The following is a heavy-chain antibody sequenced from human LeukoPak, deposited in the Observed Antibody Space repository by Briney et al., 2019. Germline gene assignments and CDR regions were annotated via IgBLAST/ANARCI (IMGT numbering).Heavy chain of an antibody. D-gene: IGHD1-7*01. V-gene: IGHV1-18*01. CDR3: AIRWGSYNWNYEGMDY. CDR1: GYTFTSYD. J-gene: IGHJ4*02. Sequence: GASVKVSCKASGYTFTSYDINWVRQATGQGLEWMGWISAYNGNTNYAQKLQGRVTMTTDTSTSTAYMELRSLRSDDTAVYYCAIRWGSYNWNYEGMDYWGQGTLVTVSS. CDR2: ISAYNGNT.